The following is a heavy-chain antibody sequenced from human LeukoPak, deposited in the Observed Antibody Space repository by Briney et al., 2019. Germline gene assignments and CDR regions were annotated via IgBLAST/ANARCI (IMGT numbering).Heavy chain of an antibody. Sequence: PGGSLRLSCAASGFTFSSYGMSWVRQAPGKGLEWVSAISGSGGSTYYADSVKGRFTISRDNAKNSLYLQMNSLRAEDTAVYYCARDASVADYWGQGTLVTVSS. CDR3: ARDASVADY. CDR1: GFTFSSYG. J-gene: IGHJ4*02. CDR2: ISGSGGST. D-gene: IGHD3-16*01. V-gene: IGHV3-23*01.